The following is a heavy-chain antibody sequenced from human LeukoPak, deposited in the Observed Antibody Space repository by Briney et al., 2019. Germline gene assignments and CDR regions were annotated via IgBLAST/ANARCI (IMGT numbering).Heavy chain of an antibody. CDR2: IVQDGRET. CDR3: AGGDYFGSGSARRHWFDP. D-gene: IGHD3-10*01. CDR1: GFTFSNSW. J-gene: IGHJ5*02. Sequence: GGSLRLSCGASGFTFSNSWMIWARQTPGKGLEWVAFIVQDGRETYYVDSVKGRFTISRDNAKNSLYLQMNSLGAEDTAVYYCAGGDYFGSGSARRHWFDPWGQGTLVTVSS. V-gene: IGHV3-7*01.